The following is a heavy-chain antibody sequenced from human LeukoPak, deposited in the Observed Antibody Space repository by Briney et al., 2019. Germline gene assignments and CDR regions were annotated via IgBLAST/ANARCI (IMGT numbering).Heavy chain of an antibody. V-gene: IGHV4-30-4*02. D-gene: IGHD1-26*01. CDR2: IYYSGST. CDR3: ARVLELVPRRYYFDY. CDR1: GGSISSGDYY. Sequence: PSETLSLTCTVSGGSISSGDYYWSWIRQPPGKGLEWIGYIYYSGSTYYNPSLKSRVTISVDTSKNQFSLKLSSVTAADTAVYYCARVLELVPRRYYFDYWGQGTLVTVSS. J-gene: IGHJ4*02.